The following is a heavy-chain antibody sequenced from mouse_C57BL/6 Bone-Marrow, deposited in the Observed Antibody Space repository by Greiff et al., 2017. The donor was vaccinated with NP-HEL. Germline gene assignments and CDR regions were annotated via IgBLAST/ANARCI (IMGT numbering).Heavy chain of an antibody. CDR2: IDPENGDT. J-gene: IGHJ4*01. V-gene: IGHV14-4*01. CDR1: GFNIKDDY. D-gene: IGHD1-1*01. Sequence: DVKLQESGAELVRPGASVKLSCTASGFNIKDDYMHWVKQRPEQGLEWIGWIDPENGDTEYASKFQGKATITADTSSNTAYLQLSSLTSEDTAVYYCTTGVLLRYYAMDYWGQGTSVTVSS. CDR3: TTGVLLRYYAMDY.